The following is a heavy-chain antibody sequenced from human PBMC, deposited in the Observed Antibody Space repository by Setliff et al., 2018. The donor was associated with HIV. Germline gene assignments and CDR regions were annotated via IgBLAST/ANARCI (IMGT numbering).Heavy chain of an antibody. D-gene: IGHD3-10*01. Sequence: PGGSLRLSCTASGFTFGDYAMSWVRQAPGKGLEWVGFIRSKTYGGTTEYAASVKGRFTISRDDAKNSLLLHMNSLRAEDTAVYYCARETTGWFGELAAAFDIWGHGTLVTVSS. CDR2: IRSKTYGGTT. CDR3: ARETTGWFGELAAAFDI. V-gene: IGHV3-49*04. J-gene: IGHJ3*02. CDR1: GFTFGDYA.